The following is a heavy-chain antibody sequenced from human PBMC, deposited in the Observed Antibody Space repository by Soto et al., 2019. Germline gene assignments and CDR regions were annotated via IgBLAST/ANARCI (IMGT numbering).Heavy chain of an antibody. V-gene: IGHV3-33*01. Sequence: GGSLRLSCAASGFTFSSYGMHWVRQAPGKGLEWVAVIWYDGSNKYYADSVKGRFTISRDNSKNTLYLQMNSLRAEDTAVYYCAIPYDSSGSNREHDAFDIWGQGTMVTVSS. CDR2: IWYDGSNK. CDR1: GFTFSSYG. D-gene: IGHD3-22*01. J-gene: IGHJ3*02. CDR3: AIPYDSSGSNREHDAFDI.